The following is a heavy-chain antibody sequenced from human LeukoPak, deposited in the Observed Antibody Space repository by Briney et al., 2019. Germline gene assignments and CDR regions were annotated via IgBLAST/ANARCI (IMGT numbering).Heavy chain of an antibody. CDR2: ISYDGSNK. J-gene: IGHJ6*02. CDR3: AKEIHPPGGWSNYYYYGMDV. Sequence: RPGGSLRLSCAASGFSLSAYWMSWVRQAPGKGLEWVAVISYDGSNKYYADSVKGRFTISRDNSKNTLYLQMNSLRAEDTAVYYCAKEIHPPGGWSNYYYYGMDVWGQGTTVTVSS. CDR1: GFSLSAYW. V-gene: IGHV3-30*18. D-gene: IGHD6-19*01.